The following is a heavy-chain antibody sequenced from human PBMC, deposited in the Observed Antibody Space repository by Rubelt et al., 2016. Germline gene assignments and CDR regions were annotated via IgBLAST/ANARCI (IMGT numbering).Heavy chain of an antibody. CDR3: ASQSSSGWYAFDI. Sequence: QLQLQESGPGLVKPSETPSLTCAVYGGSFSGYYWSWIRQPPGKGLEWIGEINHSGSTNYNPSLKSRVTIPVDTSKNQFSLKLSSVTAADTAVYYWASQSSSGWYAFDIWGQGTMVTVSS. CDR2: INHSGST. V-gene: IGHV4-34*01. CDR1: GGSFSGYY. D-gene: IGHD6-19*01. J-gene: IGHJ3*02.